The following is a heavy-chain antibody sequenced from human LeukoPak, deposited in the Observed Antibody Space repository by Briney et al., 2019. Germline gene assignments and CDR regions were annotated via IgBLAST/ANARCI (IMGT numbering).Heavy chain of an antibody. D-gene: IGHD2-15*01. Sequence: SVKVSCKASGGTFSSYAISWVRQAPGQGLEWMGRIIPILGIANYAQKFQGRVTITADKSTSTAYMELSSLRSEDTAVYYCARDPVVVVAATHIGYYYGMDVWGQGTNVTVSS. J-gene: IGHJ6*02. CDR2: IIPILGIA. CDR3: ARDPVVVVAATHIGYYYGMDV. CDR1: GGTFSSYA. V-gene: IGHV1-69*04.